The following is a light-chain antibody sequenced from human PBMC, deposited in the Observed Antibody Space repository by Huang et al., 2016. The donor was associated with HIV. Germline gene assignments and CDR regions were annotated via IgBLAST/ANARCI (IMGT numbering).Light chain of an antibody. Sequence: EIVMTQSPATLSVSPGERATLSCRASQSVSRNLAWYQQKPGQAPRLRIYAASTRATGIPARFSGSGSGTEFTLTISSLQSEDFAVYYCQQYNNWPRTFGQGTKVEIK. CDR1: QSVSRN. V-gene: IGKV3-15*01. CDR2: AAS. J-gene: IGKJ1*01. CDR3: QQYNNWPRT.